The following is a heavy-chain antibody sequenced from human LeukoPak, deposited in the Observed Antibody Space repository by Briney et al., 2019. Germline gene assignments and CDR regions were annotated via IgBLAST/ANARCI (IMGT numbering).Heavy chain of an antibody. D-gene: IGHD3-22*01. V-gene: IGHV3-23*01. J-gene: IGHJ4*02. CDR2: ISGNGAHP. CDR3: AKAVDGRGYYFERGADF. CDR1: DFILSTYA. Sequence: PGGSLRLACTACDFILSTYAMSWVRQAPGKGLEWLSSISGNGAHPYYADSVRGRFSISRDFSRNAVFLQMSSLRVEDTATYYCAKAVDGRGYYFERGADFWGQGTMVTVSS.